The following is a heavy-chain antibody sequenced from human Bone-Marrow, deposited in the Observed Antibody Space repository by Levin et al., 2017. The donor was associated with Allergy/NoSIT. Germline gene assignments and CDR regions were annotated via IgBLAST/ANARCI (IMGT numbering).Heavy chain of an antibody. CDR3: ARDIFQGGNWFDP. D-gene: IGHD3-9*01. V-gene: IGHV1-69*06. Sequence: SVKVSCKASGGTFSSYAISWVRQAPGQGLEWMGGIIPIFGTANYAQKFQGRVTITADKSTSTAYMELSSLRSEDTAVYYCARDIFQGGNWFDPWGQGTLVTVSS. CDR1: GGTFSSYA. CDR2: IIPIFGTA. J-gene: IGHJ5*02.